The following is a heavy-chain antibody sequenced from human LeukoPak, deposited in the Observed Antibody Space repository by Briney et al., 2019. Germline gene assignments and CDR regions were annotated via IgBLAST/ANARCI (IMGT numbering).Heavy chain of an antibody. CDR3: AKDEFPLYGNGGISPFDY. CDR2: IRYDGSNK. Sequence: PGGSLRLSCAASGFTFSSYGMHWVRQAPGKGLEWVAFIRYDGSNKHYADSVKGRFTISRDISKNRLYLQMNSLRAEDTAVYYCAKDEFPLYGNGGISPFDYWGQGTLVTVSS. CDR1: GFTFSSYG. V-gene: IGHV3-30*02. J-gene: IGHJ4*02. D-gene: IGHD4-23*01.